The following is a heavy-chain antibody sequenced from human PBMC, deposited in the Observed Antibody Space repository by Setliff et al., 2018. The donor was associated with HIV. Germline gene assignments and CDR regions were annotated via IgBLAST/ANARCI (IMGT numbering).Heavy chain of an antibody. CDR2: MNPNSGNT. CDR3: ARGSYSSSWYGYYYYYGMDV. Sequence: ASVKVSCKASGYTFTSYDINWVRQATGQGLEWMGWMNPNSGNTGYAQKFQGRVTMTRNTSISTAYMELSSLISEDTAVYYCARGSYSSSWYGYYYYYGMDVWGQGTTVTVSS. V-gene: IGHV1-8*01. CDR1: GYTFTSYD. J-gene: IGHJ6*02. D-gene: IGHD6-13*01.